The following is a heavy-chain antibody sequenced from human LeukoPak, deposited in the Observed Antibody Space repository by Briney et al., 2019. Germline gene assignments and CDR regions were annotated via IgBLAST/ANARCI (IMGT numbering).Heavy chain of an antibody. Sequence: SGPALVKPTQTLTLTCTFSGFSLTTSGMCVSWIRQPPGKASEWLARIDWDDDKYYSTSLKTRLTISKDTSKNQVVLTMNNMDPVDTATYYCAREEVTGKVDYWGQGTLVTVSS. CDR2: IDWDDDK. CDR3: AREEVTGKVDY. CDR1: GFSLTTSGMC. J-gene: IGHJ4*02. D-gene: IGHD6-19*01. V-gene: IGHV2-70*11.